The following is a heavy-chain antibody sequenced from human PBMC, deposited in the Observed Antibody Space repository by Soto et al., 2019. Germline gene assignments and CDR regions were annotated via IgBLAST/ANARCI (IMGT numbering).Heavy chain of an antibody. Sequence: SETLSLTCTVSGGSISSSNWWSWVSQNPGKGLEWIGEIYHSGSTNYNPSLKSRVTISVDTSKNQFSLKLSSVTAADTAVYYCARGSYSSGYYYTPYFDYWGQGTLVTVSS. CDR1: GGSISSSNW. J-gene: IGHJ4*02. CDR3: ARGSYSSGYYYTPYFDY. D-gene: IGHD3-22*01. CDR2: IYHSGST. V-gene: IGHV4-4*02.